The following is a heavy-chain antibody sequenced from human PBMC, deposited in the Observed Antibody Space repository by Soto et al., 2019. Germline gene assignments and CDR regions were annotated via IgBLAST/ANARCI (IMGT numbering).Heavy chain of an antibody. J-gene: IGHJ6*03. CDR3: AKDTYSSSPYYMDV. D-gene: IGHD6-6*01. CDR1: GFTFDDYA. CDR2: ISWNSGNI. Sequence: EVQLVESGGGLVQPGGSLRLSCAASGFTFDDYAMHWVRQVPGKGLEWVSGISWNSGNIGYADSVKGRFTISRDNAKNSLYLQMNSLRVEDTALYYCAKDTYSSSPYYMDVWGKGTTVTVSS. V-gene: IGHV3-9*01.